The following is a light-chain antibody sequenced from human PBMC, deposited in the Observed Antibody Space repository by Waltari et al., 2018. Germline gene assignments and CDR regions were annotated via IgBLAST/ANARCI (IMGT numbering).Light chain of an antibody. CDR1: QSLLHSNGNTY. J-gene: IGKJ4*01. V-gene: IGKV2-40*01. CDR2: GGS. Sequence: DIVMTQTPLSLPLTPGEPASISCRSSQSLLHSNGNTYLHWYLQKPGQSPQPLIYGGSKRASGFPDRFSGSGSGTDFTLEISKVEADDVGVYYCVQAIAFPLTFGGGTKVEIK. CDR3: VQAIAFPLT.